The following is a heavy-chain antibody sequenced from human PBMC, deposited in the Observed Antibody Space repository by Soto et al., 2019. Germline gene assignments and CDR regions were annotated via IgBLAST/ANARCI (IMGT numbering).Heavy chain of an antibody. CDR2: IKSKTDGGTT. Sequence: EVQLVESGGGLVKPGGSLRLSCAASGFTFSNAWMSWVRQAPGKGLEWVGRIKSKTDGGTTDYAAPVKGRFTISRDDSKNTLYLQMNSLKTEDTAVYYCTTPYYDYVWGSAYYYYGMDVWGQGTTVTVSS. D-gene: IGHD3-16*01. CDR1: GFTFSNAW. CDR3: TTPYYDYVWGSAYYYYGMDV. J-gene: IGHJ6*02. V-gene: IGHV3-15*01.